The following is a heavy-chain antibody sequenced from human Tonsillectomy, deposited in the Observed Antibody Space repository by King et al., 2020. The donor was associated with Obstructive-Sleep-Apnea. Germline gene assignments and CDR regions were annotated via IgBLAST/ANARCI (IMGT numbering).Heavy chain of an antibody. Sequence: VQLVESGGGLVQPGRSLRLSCAASGFTFDDYAIHWVRQPPGKGLEWVSGISWNSGSIGYADSVKGRFTISRDNAKNSLYLQMNSLGVEDTALYYCARGLSGGRLGRYCSGTSCCLGGWGQGTLVTVSS. CDR2: ISWNSGSI. CDR1: GFTFDDYA. J-gene: IGHJ4*02. CDR3: ARGLSGGRLGRYCSGTSCCLGG. V-gene: IGHV3-9*01. D-gene: IGHD2-2*01.